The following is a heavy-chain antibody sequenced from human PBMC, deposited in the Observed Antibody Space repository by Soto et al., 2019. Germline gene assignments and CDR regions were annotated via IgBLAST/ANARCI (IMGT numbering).Heavy chain of an antibody. V-gene: IGHV4-39*01. CDR3: ARQFRRYFDWSHPYYFDY. Sequence: PSETLSLTCTVSGGSISSSSYYWGWIRQPPGKGLEWIGSIYYSGSTYYNPSLKSRVTISVDTSKNQFSLKLSSVTAADTAVYYCARQFRRYFDWSHPYYFDYWGQGTLVTVSS. CDR2: IYYSGST. CDR1: GGSISSSSYY. J-gene: IGHJ4*02. D-gene: IGHD3-9*01.